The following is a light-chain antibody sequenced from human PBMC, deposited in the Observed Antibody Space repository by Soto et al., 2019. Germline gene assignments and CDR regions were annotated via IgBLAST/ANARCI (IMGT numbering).Light chain of an antibody. V-gene: IGKV3-20*01. CDR3: QQYGSSGT. Sequence: EIVFTQSPCTLSLSPGERATLSCRASQNVDRNYLAWYQKKPGQAPRLLIHGASNRATGTPDRFSGSGSGTVFTLTISRLEPEDLAVYYRQQYGSSGTFGQGTKVDI. CDR2: GAS. J-gene: IGKJ1*01. CDR1: QNVDRNY.